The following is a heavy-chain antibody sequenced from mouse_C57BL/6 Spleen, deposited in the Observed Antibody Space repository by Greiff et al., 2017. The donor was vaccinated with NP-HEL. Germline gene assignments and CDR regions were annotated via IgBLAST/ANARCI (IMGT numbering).Heavy chain of an antibody. CDR3: VRDWYREGYYAMDY. V-gene: IGHV10-3*01. Sequence: EVMLVESGGGLVQPKGSLKLSCAASGFTFNTYAMHWVRQAPGKGLEWVARIRSKSSNYATYYADSVKDRFTISRDDTQSMLYLQMNNLKTEDTAMYYCVRDWYREGYYAMDYWGQGTSVTVSS. D-gene: IGHD1-1*02. CDR1: GFTFNTYA. CDR2: IRSKSSNYAT. J-gene: IGHJ4*01.